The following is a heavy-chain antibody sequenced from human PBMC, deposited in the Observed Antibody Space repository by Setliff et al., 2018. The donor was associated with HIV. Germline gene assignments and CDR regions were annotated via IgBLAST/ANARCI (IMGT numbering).Heavy chain of an antibody. CDR2: MSHSGST. Sequence: SETLSLTCTISGYSINSGYYWGWIRQPPGKGLEWIGSMSHSGSTYYNPPLKSRLTISVDTSKNQFSLKLSSVTAADTAVYYCARGYSNVWPPIYNWFDPWGQGTLVTVSS. CDR3: ARGYSNVWPPIYNWFDP. J-gene: IGHJ5*02. V-gene: IGHV4-38-2*02. CDR1: GYSINSGYY. D-gene: IGHD6-19*01.